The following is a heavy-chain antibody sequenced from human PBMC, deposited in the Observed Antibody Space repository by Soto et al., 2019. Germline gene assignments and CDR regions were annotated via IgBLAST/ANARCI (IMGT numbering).Heavy chain of an antibody. CDR2: MYYSGGS. V-gene: IGHV4-59*01. J-gene: IGHJ4*02. CDR3: VRSGHPFVGVM. CDR1: GASMNNYY. D-gene: IGHD3-16*01. Sequence: QVQLQEWGPGLVKPSETLSLTCTVSGASMNNYYGSWVRQPPGKGLEWIGYMYYSGGSNSNPSLKGRVTISVDTSKNQISLKLTSVTAADTAVYYCVRSGHPFVGVMWGQGTLVTVSS.